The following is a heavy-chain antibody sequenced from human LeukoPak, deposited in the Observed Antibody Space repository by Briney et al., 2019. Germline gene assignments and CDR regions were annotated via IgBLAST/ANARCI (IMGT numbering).Heavy chain of an antibody. J-gene: IGHJ4*02. V-gene: IGHV1-3*03. D-gene: IGHD3-22*01. CDR3: ARDYYDSSGYPEYYFDY. Sequence: ASVKVSCKASGYTFTSYAMHWVRQAPGQRLEWMGWINAGNGNTKYSPEFQGRVTITRDTSASTAYMELSSLRSEDMAVYYCARDYYDSSGYPEYYFDYWGQGTLVTVSS. CDR1: GYTFTSYA. CDR2: INAGNGNT.